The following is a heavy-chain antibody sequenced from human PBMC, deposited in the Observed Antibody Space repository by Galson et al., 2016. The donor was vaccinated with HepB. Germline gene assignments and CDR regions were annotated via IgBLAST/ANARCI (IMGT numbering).Heavy chain of an antibody. CDR3: AKEGYPGSANYHNAGCYFDY. J-gene: IGHJ4*02. CDR1: GFTFSSYG. Sequence: SLRLSCAASGFTFSSYGMHWVRQAPGKGLEWVALISYDGSHDYYAASVKGRFTFSRDNSKNTLYPQMRSLRAEDTAVYYCAKEGYPGSANYHNAGCYFDYWGQGTLVTVSS. V-gene: IGHV3-30*18. D-gene: IGHD3-10*01. CDR2: ISYDGSHD.